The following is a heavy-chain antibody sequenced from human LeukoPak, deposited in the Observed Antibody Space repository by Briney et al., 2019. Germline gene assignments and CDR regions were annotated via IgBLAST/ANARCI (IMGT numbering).Heavy chain of an antibody. J-gene: IGHJ4*02. Sequence: GGSLRLSCAASGFSFISYAMNWVRQAPGKGLEWVSGISGSDDSTYFADSVKGRFTISIDTSKNTLYLQMNSLRAEDTAEYYCEKDYQRVVVAAYFGPFDYWGQGTLVTVSS. CDR3: EKDYQRVVVAAYFGPFDY. V-gene: IGHV3-23*01. D-gene: IGHD2-15*01. CDR2: ISGSDDST. CDR1: GFSFISYA.